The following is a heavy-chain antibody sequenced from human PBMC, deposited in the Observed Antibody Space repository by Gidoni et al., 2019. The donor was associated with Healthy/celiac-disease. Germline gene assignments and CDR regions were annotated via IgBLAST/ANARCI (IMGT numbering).Heavy chain of an antibody. CDR1: GFTVSSNY. D-gene: IGHD3-10*01. J-gene: IGHJ4*02. CDR2: IYSAGRT. CDR3: ARGIDFDY. Sequence: EVQLVVSGGGLIQPGGSLGPSCAASGFTVSSNYMIWVRQAPGKGLEWVSIIYSAGRTYYADSVKGRFTISRDNSKNTLDLQMNSLRAEDTAVYYCARGIDFDYWGQGTLVTVSS. V-gene: IGHV3-53*01.